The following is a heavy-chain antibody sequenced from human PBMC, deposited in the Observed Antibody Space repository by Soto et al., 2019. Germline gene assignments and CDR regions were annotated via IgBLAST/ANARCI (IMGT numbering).Heavy chain of an antibody. V-gene: IGHV3-23*01. D-gene: IGHD6-19*01. CDR2: ISGSGGST. Sequence: AGGSLRLSCAASGFTFSSYAMSWVRQAPGKGLEWVSAISGSGGSTYYADSVKGRFTISRDNSKNTLYLQMNSLRAEDTAVYYCAKDDSGWYKGATFDYWGQGTLVTVSS. CDR3: AKDDSGWYKGATFDY. CDR1: GFTFSSYA. J-gene: IGHJ4*02.